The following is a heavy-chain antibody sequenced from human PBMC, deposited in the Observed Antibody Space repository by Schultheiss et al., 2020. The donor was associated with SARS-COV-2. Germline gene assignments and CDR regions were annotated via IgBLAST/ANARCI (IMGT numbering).Heavy chain of an antibody. CDR1: GFTFSDYN. CDR2: ISSSTIYI. Sequence: GGSLRLSCAASGFTFSDYNMNWVRQAPGKGLEWVSSISSSTIYIYYADSVKGRFTISRDNAKNSLYLQMNSLRADDTAVYYCARDARYNDSSDNEAFDIWGQGTMVTVSS. J-gene: IGHJ3*02. CDR3: ARDARYNDSSDNEAFDI. V-gene: IGHV3-21*01. D-gene: IGHD3-22*01.